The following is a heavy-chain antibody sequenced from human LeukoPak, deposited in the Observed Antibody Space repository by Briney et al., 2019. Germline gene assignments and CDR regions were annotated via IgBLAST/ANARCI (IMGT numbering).Heavy chain of an antibody. J-gene: IGHJ4*02. CDR3: AKDICGGDCYPHGGY. CDR1: GFTFSNYG. CDR2: IPYDGSNK. V-gene: IGHV3-30*02. Sequence: GGSLRLSCAASGFTFSNYGMPWVRQVPGKGLEWVAFIPYDGSNKYYADSLKGRFTISRDNSKNTLYLQMNSLRAEDTAIYYCAKDICGGDCYPHGGYWGQGTLVTVSS. D-gene: IGHD2-21*01.